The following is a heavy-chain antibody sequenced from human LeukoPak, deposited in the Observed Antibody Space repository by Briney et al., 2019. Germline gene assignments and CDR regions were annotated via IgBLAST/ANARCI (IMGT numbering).Heavy chain of an antibody. CDR3: ASIPAIAGIDY. CDR1: RFTFSSYN. Sequence: PGGSLRLSCAASRFTFSSYNMNWGRQAPGKGLEWVSSISHSSSDIYYADSVKGRFTISRDNAKNSLYLQMNSLRAEDMAVYYCASIPAIAGIDYWGQGTLVTVS. V-gene: IGHV3-21*01. CDR2: ISHSSSDI. J-gene: IGHJ4*02. D-gene: IGHD6-13*01.